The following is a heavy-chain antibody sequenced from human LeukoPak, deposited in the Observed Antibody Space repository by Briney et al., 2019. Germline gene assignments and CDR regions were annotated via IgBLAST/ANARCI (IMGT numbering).Heavy chain of an antibody. V-gene: IGHV3-48*03. J-gene: IGHJ6*02. CDR2: ISTSGRTT. CDR3: ARDRTMVRGLATYFYGMDV. Sequence: PGGSLRLSCAASGFSFSSDELNWVRQAPGKGLEWLSYISTSGRTTYYADSVKGRFTISRDNAKNSLYLQMSSLRAEDTAVYYCARDRTMVRGLATYFYGMDVWGQGTTVIVSS. D-gene: IGHD3-10*01. CDR1: GFSFSSDE.